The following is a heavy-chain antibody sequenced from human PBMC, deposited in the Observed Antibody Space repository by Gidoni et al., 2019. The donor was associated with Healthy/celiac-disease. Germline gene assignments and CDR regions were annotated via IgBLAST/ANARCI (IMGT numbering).Heavy chain of an antibody. CDR1: GGSFSGYY. Sequence: QVQPQQWGAGQLQPSDTLALTRAVSGGSFSGYYWSWLRQPPGKGLEWLGEIDHSGSTNYNPSLKSRVTISLDTSKNQFSLKLSSVTAADTAVYYCARGGYSSSWYKIDYWGQGTLVTVSS. CDR2: IDHSGST. D-gene: IGHD6-13*01. J-gene: IGHJ4*02. CDR3: ARGGYSSSWYKIDY. V-gene: IGHV4-34*01.